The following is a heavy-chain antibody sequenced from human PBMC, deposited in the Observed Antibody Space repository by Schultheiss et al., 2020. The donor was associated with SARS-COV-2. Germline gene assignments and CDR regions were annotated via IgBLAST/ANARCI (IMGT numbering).Heavy chain of an antibody. CDR1: GGSISSYY. CDR3: ARTTPENWFDP. V-gene: IGHV4-59*01. J-gene: IGHJ5*02. D-gene: IGHD1-1*01. CDR2: IYYSGST. Sequence: SETLSLTCTVSGGSISSYYWSWIRQPPGKGLEWIGSIYYSGSTNYNPSLKSRVTISVDTSKNQFSLKLSSVTAADTAVYYCARTTPENWFDPWGQGTLVTVSS.